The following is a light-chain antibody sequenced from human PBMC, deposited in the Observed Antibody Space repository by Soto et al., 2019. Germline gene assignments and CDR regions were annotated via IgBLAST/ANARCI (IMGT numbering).Light chain of an antibody. Sequence: DILMTQSPDSLAVSLGERATINCKSSQTFLYSSNNKNYLAWYQQKPGQPPKLLIYWASTRESGVPDRFSGSGSGTDFTLTISSLQAEDVAVYYCQQYYSIPRTFGQGTKVDIK. CDR3: QQYYSIPRT. CDR2: WAS. V-gene: IGKV4-1*01. J-gene: IGKJ1*01. CDR1: QTFLYSSNNKNY.